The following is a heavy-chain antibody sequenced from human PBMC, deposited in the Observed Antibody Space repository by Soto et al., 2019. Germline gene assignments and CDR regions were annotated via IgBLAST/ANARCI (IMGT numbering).Heavy chain of an antibody. J-gene: IGHJ6*02. Sequence: SVKVSCKASGGTFSSYAISWVRQAPGQGLEWVGGIIPIFGTANYAQKFQGRVTITADESTSTAYMELSSLRSEDTAVYYCARGIITIFGVVVANYYYYYGMDVWGQGTTVTVSS. D-gene: IGHD3-3*01. CDR3: ARGIITIFGVVVANYYYYYGMDV. CDR2: IIPIFGTA. V-gene: IGHV1-69*13. CDR1: GGTFSSYA.